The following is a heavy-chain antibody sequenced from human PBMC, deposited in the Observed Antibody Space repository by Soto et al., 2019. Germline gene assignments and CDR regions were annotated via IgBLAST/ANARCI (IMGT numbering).Heavy chain of an antibody. Sequence: SETLSLTCTVSGGSISSSSYYWGWIRQPPGKGLEWIGSIYYSGSTYYNPSLKSRVTISVDTSKNQFSLKLSSVTAADTAVYYCAIIPENKYYDFWSGYYQGPYFDYWGQGTLVTVSS. J-gene: IGHJ4*02. CDR1: GGSISSSSYY. V-gene: IGHV4-39*01. CDR2: IYYSGST. CDR3: AIIPENKYYDFWSGYYQGPYFDY. D-gene: IGHD3-3*01.